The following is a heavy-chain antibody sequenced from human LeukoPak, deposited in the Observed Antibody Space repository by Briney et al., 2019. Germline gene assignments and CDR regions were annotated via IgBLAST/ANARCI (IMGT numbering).Heavy chain of an antibody. J-gene: IGHJ4*02. Sequence: ASVKVSCKASGYTFTIYGISWVRQVPGQGLVWMGWISAYNGNTNYAQKLQGRVTMTTDTSTSTAYMELRSLRSDDTAVYYCARGYDSSGYYFFDYWGQGTLVTVSS. CDR2: ISAYNGNT. CDR1: GYTFTIYG. V-gene: IGHV1-18*01. CDR3: ARGYDSSGYYFFDY. D-gene: IGHD3-22*01.